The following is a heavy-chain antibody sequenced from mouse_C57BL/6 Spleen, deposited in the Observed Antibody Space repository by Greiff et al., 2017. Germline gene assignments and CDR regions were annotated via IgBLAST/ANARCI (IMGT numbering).Heavy chain of an antibody. CDR2: IYPGSGST. D-gene: IGHD4-1*01. Sequence: QVQLQQPGAELVKPGASVKMSCKASGYTFTSYWITWVKQRPGQGLEWIGDIYPGSGSTKYNEKFKSQATLTVDTSSSTAYMQLSSLTSEDSAVYYCARGHLGRLWFAYGGKGTLVTVSA. J-gene: IGHJ3*01. CDR1: GYTFTSYW. CDR3: ARGHLGRLWFAY. V-gene: IGHV1-55*01.